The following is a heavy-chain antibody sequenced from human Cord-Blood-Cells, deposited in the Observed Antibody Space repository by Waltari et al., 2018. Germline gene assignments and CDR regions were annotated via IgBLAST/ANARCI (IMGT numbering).Heavy chain of an antibody. CDR2: ISYDGSNK. V-gene: IGHV3-30-3*01. Sequence: QVQLVASGGGVVQPGRSLRLSCAAPGFTFSSYPMHWVRQAPDKGLEWVAVISYDGSNKYYADSVKGRFTISRDNSKNTLYLQMNSLRAEDTAVYYCARDSSNYFDYWGQGTLVTVSS. J-gene: IGHJ4*02. CDR1: GFTFSSYP. CDR3: ARDSSNYFDY. D-gene: IGHD4-4*01.